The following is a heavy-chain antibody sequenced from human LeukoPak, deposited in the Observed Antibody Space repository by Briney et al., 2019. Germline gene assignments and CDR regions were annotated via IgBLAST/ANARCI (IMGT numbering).Heavy chain of an antibody. CDR2: IYHSGST. Sequence: SETLSLTCSVSGYSIGSAYYWGWIRQPPGKGLEWIGSIYHSGSTYCNPSLKSRVTVLLDTSKNQFFLNLSSVTAADTAMYYCGRSAYSWPHYWWFDPWGQGTLVTVSS. D-gene: IGHD5-12*01. J-gene: IGHJ5*02. CDR1: GYSIGSAYY. CDR3: GRSAYSWPHYWWFDP. V-gene: IGHV4-38-2*01.